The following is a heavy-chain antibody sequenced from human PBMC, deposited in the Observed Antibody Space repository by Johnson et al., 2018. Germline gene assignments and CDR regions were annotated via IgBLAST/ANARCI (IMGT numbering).Heavy chain of an antibody. V-gene: IGHV3-73*01. CDR1: GFTFSSYA. J-gene: IGHJ6*03. Sequence: VQLLESGGGLVQPGGSLRLSCAASGFTFSSYAMSWVRQAPGKGLEWVGRLRSKANSYATAYAASGKGRCTISRDDSKNTAYLQMNSLKTEDTAVYYCTRLATVVAATPYYYYMDVWGKGTTVTVSS. D-gene: IGHD2-15*01. CDR2: LRSKANSYAT. CDR3: TRLATVVAATPYYYYMDV.